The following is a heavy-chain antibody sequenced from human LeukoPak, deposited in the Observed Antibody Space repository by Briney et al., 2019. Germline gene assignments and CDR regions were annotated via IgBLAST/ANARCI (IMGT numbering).Heavy chain of an antibody. CDR3: AREGGDYVWGSYVPNWFDP. D-gene: IGHD3-16*01. V-gene: IGHV4-61*02. CDR1: GGSISSGNYY. Sequence: SETLSLTCTVSGGSISSGNYYWSWIRQPAGKGLEWIGRIYISGSTNYNPSLKSRVTISVDTSKNQFSLKLSSVTAADTAVYYCAREGGDYVWGSYVPNWFDPWGQGTLVTVSS. CDR2: IYISGST. J-gene: IGHJ5*02.